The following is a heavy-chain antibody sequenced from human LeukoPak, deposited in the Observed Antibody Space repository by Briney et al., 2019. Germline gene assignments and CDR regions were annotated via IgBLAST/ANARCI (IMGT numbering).Heavy chain of an antibody. V-gene: IGHV4-61*02. CDR1: GGSISSGSYY. CDR3: ARGQWLDDY. CDR2: IYTSGST. Sequence: SQTLSLTCTVSGGSISSGSYYWSWIRQPAGKGLEWIGRIYTSGSTNYNPSLKSRVTISVDTSKNQFSLKLSSVTAADTAVYYCARGQWLDDYWGQGTLVTVSS. D-gene: IGHD6-19*01. J-gene: IGHJ4*02.